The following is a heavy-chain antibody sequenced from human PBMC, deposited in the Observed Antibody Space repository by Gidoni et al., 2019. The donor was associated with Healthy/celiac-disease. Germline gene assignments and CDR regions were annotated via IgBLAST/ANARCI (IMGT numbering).Heavy chain of an antibody. V-gene: IGHV3-23*01. J-gene: IGHJ3*02. D-gene: IGHD2-21*02. CDR1: GFTFSSYA. Sequence: EVQLLESGGGWVQPGGSLRLSCAASGFTFSSYARSWVRQAPGKGLEWVSAISVGGVSTYSAASVQGRFTISRDNSKNTLYLQMNSLRAEDTAVYYCLVRDRPAFDIWGQGTMVTVSS. CDR2: ISVGGVST. CDR3: LVRDRPAFDI.